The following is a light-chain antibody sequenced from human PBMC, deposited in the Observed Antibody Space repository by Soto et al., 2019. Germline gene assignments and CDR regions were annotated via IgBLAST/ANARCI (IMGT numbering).Light chain of an antibody. Sequence: SYELTQPPSVSVAPGKTARITCGGNNIGSKSVHWYQQKPGQAPVLVIYYDSDRPSGIPERFSGSNSGNTATLTICRVEAGDEADYYCQVWDSSSEHPYVVFGGGTKLTVL. CDR3: QVWDSSSEHPYVV. CDR2: YDS. CDR1: NIGSKS. V-gene: IGLV3-21*04. J-gene: IGLJ2*01.